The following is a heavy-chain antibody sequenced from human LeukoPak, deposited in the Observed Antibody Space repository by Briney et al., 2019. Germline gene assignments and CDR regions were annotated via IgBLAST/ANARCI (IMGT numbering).Heavy chain of an antibody. CDR3: ARDFCGSTRCPSTSPYY. CDR1: GYTFTGYY. V-gene: IGHV1-2*02. Sequence: ASVKVSCEASGYTFTGYYIHWVRQGPGQGLEWVGWFNPKSGGTNYAQKFQGRVTMTRDMSISTAYMELSSLRSDDTAVYYCARDFCGSTRCPSTSPYYWGQGTLVTVSS. D-gene: IGHD2-2*01. J-gene: IGHJ4*02. CDR2: FNPKSGGT.